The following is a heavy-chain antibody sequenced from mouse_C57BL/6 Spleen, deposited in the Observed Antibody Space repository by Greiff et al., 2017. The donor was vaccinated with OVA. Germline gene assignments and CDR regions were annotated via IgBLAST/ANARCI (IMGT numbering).Heavy chain of an antibody. CDR2: ISSGGDYI. Sequence: EVKLMESGEGLVKPGGSLKLSCAASGFTFSSYAMSWVRQTPEKRLEWVAYISSGGDYIYYADTVKGRFTISRDNARNTLYLQMSSLKSEDTAMYYCTRDGTYSNYAMDYWGQGTSVTVSS. D-gene: IGHD2-5*01. J-gene: IGHJ4*01. V-gene: IGHV5-9-1*02. CDR3: TRDGTYSNYAMDY. CDR1: GFTFSSYA.